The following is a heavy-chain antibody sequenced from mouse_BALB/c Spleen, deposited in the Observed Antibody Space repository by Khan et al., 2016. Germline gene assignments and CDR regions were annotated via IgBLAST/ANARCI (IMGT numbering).Heavy chain of an antibody. CDR1: GFAFSSYW. Sequence: EVKLLESGPGLVQPGESLKISCAATGFAFSSYWMSWVRQAPGKGLEWIGEINTDRSTINYTPSLKDRFIISRDNAKNTFYLQMSKVRTEDTALCECASTVWDFDDWGAGTTVTVSS. CDR2: INTDRSTI. V-gene: IGHV4-1*02. CDR3: ASTVWDFDD. J-gene: IGHJ1*01.